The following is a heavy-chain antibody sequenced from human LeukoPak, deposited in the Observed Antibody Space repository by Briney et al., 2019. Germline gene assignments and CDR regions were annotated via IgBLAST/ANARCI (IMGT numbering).Heavy chain of an antibody. J-gene: IGHJ4*02. CDR1: GFTFSNYA. V-gene: IGHV3-48*02. CDR2: IGSSSSTT. Sequence: GGSLRLSCAASGFTFSNYAMSWVRQAPGKGLEWVSYIGSSSSTTYYADSVEGRFTISRDNAENSLYLQMNSLRDEDTAVYYCARDHAGTRGNLDYWGQGTLVTVSS. D-gene: IGHD1-1*01. CDR3: ARDHAGTRGNLDY.